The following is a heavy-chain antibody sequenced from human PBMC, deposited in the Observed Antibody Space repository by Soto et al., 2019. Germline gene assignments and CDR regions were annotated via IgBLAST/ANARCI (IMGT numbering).Heavy chain of an antibody. Sequence: QVQLVQSGAEVKKPGSSVKVSCKASGGTFSSYAISWVRQAPGQGLEWMGGIIPIFGTANYAQKFQGRVTITADESTSTAYMELSSLRSEDTAVYYCARDGGYSYGTYYYYYGMDVWGQGTTVTVSS. V-gene: IGHV1-69*12. J-gene: IGHJ6*02. D-gene: IGHD5-18*01. CDR1: GGTFSSYA. CDR2: IIPIFGTA. CDR3: ARDGGYSYGTYYYYYGMDV.